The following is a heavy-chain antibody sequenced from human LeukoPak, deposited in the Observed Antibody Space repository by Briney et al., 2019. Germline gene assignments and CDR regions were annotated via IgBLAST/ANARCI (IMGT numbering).Heavy chain of an antibody. V-gene: IGHV4-39*01. J-gene: IGHJ4*02. CDR1: GGSISSSSYY. D-gene: IGHD6-19*01. CDR3: ARQDGGSGWYYFDY. Sequence: SETLSLPCTVSGGSISSSSYYWGWIRQPPGKGLEWIGSFYYSGSTYYNPSLKSRVTISVDTSKNQFSLKLSSVTAADTAVYYCARQDGGSGWYYFDYWDQGTLVTVSS. CDR2: FYYSGST.